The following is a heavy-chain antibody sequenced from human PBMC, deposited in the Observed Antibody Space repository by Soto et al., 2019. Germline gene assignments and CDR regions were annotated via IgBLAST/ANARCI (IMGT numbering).Heavy chain of an antibody. CDR2: IIPVFGTP. CDR1: GGTFTNYA. Sequence: QVQLVQSGAEVKKPGSSLKVSCKASGGTFTNYAFSWVRQAPGQGLEWMGGIIPVFGTPDYAQTFQGRVTITADESTRTASMELSSLRSDDTAVYYCARERSVGYCITTTCPTPFYYYAMDVWGQGPTVTVSS. CDR3: ARERSVGYCITTTCPTPFYYYAMDV. D-gene: IGHD2-2*01. J-gene: IGHJ6*02. V-gene: IGHV1-69*12.